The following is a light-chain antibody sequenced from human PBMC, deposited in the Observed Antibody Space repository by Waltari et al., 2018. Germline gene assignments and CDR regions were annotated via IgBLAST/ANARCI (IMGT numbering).Light chain of an antibody. CDR1: QSLLHSNGNTD. V-gene: IGKV2-40*01. Sequence: DIVMTQTPLSLPFTPGEPASISCRSSQSLLHSNGNTDLHCYLQKPGQSPQLLIYGGSNRASGVPDRFSGSGSGTDFTLKISKVEAEDVGVYYCVQAIAFPYSFGQGTKVEIK. CDR3: VQAIAFPYS. CDR2: GGS. J-gene: IGKJ2*03.